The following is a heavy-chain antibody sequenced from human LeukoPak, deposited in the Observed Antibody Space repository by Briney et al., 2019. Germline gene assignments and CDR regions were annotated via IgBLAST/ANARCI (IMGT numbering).Heavy chain of an antibody. J-gene: IGHJ4*02. Sequence: GGSLRLSCVASGFTFSSSWMSWVRQAPGKGLEWVANIKQDGSEKSYVESVRGRFTISRDNAKDSLYLQLNSLRAEDTALYYCARDNPPDYWGQGTLVTVSS. CDR2: IKQDGSEK. V-gene: IGHV3-7*03. CDR3: ARDNPPDY. CDR1: GFTFSSSW.